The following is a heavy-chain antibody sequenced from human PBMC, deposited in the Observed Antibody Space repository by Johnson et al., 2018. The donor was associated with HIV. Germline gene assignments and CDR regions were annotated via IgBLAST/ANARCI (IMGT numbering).Heavy chain of an antibody. J-gene: IGHJ3*02. CDR2: IYSGGST. D-gene: IGHD4-23*01. CDR3: ARDYRYGGNSAFDI. Sequence: VQLVESGGGVVQPGRSLRLSCAASGFTVIGNYMSWVRQAPGKGLDWVSVIYSGGSTYYADSVKGRFTISRDNSKNTLHLQMNSLRAEDTAVYYCARDYRYGGNSAFDIWGQGTMDTVSA. V-gene: IGHV3-66*02. CDR1: GFTVIGNY.